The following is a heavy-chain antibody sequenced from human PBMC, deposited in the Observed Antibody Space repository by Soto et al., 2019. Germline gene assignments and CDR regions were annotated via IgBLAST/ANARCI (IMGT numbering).Heavy chain of an antibody. CDR2: VYFTGTT. J-gene: IGHJ4*02. Sequence: SETLSLTCTVSGGSVSNGMYYWSWIRQPPGKGLEWIGNVYFTGTTIYNPSLKSRVTMSVGTYKDQFFLKLTSVTAADTAVYYCARVLYSLGGYYDYWGQGTLVTVSS. CDR3: ARVLYSLGGYYDY. D-gene: IGHD3-22*01. CDR1: GGSVSNGMYY. V-gene: IGHV4-61*01.